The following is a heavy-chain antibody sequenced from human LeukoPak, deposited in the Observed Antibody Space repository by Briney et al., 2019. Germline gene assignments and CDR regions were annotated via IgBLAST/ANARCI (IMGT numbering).Heavy chain of an antibody. Sequence: GASVKVSCKASGGTFSSYAISWVRQAPGQGLEWMGGIIPIFGTANYAQKFQGRVTITADESTSTAYMELSSLRSEDTAVYYCARATPGNYYDSSGYYYAPFDYWGQGTLVTVSS. CDR2: IIPIFGTA. D-gene: IGHD3-22*01. V-gene: IGHV1-69*13. CDR3: ARATPGNYYDSSGYYYAPFDY. CDR1: GGTFSSYA. J-gene: IGHJ4*02.